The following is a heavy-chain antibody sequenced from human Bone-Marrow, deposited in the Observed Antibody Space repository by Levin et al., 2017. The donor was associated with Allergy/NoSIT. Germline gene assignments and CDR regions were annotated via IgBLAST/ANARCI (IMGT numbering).Heavy chain of an antibody. CDR2: ITGYNLKT. CDR1: GYTFTNYG. CDR3: ARGNWGDAVTTGFAF. J-gene: IGHJ4*02. Sequence: ASVKVSCKASGYTFTNYGIGWVRQAPGQGLEWLGWITGYNLKTKYAEKFQGRVIMTRDTSTGTAYMELRSLRADDTAVYYCARGNWGDAVTTGFAFWSQGTAVTVSS. V-gene: IGHV1-18*01. D-gene: IGHD3-16*01.